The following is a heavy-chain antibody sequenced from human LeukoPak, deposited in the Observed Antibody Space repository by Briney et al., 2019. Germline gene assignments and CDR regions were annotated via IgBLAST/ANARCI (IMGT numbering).Heavy chain of an antibody. CDR1: GYTFTGYY. V-gene: IGHV1-2*02. Sequence: ASVKVSCKASGYTFTGYYMHWVRQAPGQGLEWMGWINPNSGGTNYAQKFQGRVTMTRDTSISTAYMELSRLRSDDTAVYYCARVYFDWFSPYYMDVWGKGATVTVSS. D-gene: IGHD3-9*01. CDR2: INPNSGGT. J-gene: IGHJ6*03. CDR3: ARVYFDWFSPYYMDV.